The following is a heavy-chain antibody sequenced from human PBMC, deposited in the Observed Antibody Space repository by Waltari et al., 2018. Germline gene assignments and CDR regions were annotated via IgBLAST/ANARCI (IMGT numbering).Heavy chain of an antibody. J-gene: IGHJ2*01. D-gene: IGHD2-8*01. CDR1: GGSISSSSYY. Sequence: QLQLQESGPGLVKPSETLSLTCTVSGGSISSSSYYWGWIRQPPGKGLEWIGSIYYSASTYYTPSLKSRVTISVDTSKNQFSLKLSSVTAADTAVYYCARHPAMTIMLWYFDLWGRGTLVTVSS. CDR2: IYYSAST. CDR3: ARHPAMTIMLWYFDL. V-gene: IGHV4-39*01.